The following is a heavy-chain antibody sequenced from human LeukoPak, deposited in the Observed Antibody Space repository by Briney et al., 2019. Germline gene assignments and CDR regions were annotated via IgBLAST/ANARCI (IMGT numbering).Heavy chain of an antibody. CDR1: GGTFSSYA. V-gene: IGHV1-69*04. D-gene: IGHD1-26*01. CDR2: IIHILGIA. J-gene: IGHJ4*02. Sequence: SVKVSCKASGGTFSSYAISWVRQAPGQGLEWMGRIIHILGIANYAQKFQGRVTITADKSTSTAYVELSSLRSEDTAVYYCARDSVGATHQVAYFDYWAQGTLVTVSS. CDR3: ARDSVGATHQVAYFDY.